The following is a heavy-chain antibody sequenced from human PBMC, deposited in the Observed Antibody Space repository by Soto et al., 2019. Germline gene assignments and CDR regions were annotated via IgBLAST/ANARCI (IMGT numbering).Heavy chain of an antibody. D-gene: IGHD2-8*01. CDR3: AKVTPRYCTNGVCYTRGFGMDV. V-gene: IGHV3-23*01. CDR1: GFTFSSYA. CDR2: ISGSGGST. J-gene: IGHJ6*02. Sequence: GGSLRLSCAASGFTFSSYAMSWVRQAPGKGLEWVSAISGSGGSTYYADSVKGRFTISRDNSKNTLYLQMNSLRAEDTAVYYCAKVTPRYCTNGVCYTRGFGMDVWGQGTTVTVSS.